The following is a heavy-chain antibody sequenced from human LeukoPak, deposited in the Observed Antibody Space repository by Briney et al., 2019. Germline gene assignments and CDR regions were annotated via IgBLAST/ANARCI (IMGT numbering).Heavy chain of an antibody. CDR2: IWYDGSNK. CDR3: ARGRMGATTWIDY. J-gene: IGHJ4*02. D-gene: IGHD1-26*01. CDR1: GFTFSSYG. Sequence: GGSLRLSCAASGFTFSSYGMHWVRQAPGKGLEWVAAIWYDGSNKYYADSVKGRFTISRDNSKNTLYLQMNSLRAEDTAVYYCARGRMGATTWIDYWGQGTLVTVSS. V-gene: IGHV3-33*01.